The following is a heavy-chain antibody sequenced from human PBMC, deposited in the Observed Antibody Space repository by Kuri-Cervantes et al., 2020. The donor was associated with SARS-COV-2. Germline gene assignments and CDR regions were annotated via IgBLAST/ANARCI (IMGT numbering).Heavy chain of an antibody. CDR1: GDSVTSRRHF. V-gene: IGHV4-39*01. D-gene: IGHD3-3*01. J-gene: IGHJ5*02. CDR3: ARQMMSSITIFGVVITRNWFDP. CDR2: ILNSGSI. Sequence: SQTLSLTCGVSGDSVTSRRHFWGWVRQPPGKGLQWIVSILNSGSISQNPSLKSRVSIFRDTSKNQLSLRLNSVTAADTAVYYCARQMMSSITIFGVVITRNWFDPWGQGTLVTVSS.